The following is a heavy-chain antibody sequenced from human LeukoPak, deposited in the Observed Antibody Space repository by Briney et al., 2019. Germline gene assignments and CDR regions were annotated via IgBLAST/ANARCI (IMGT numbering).Heavy chain of an antibody. D-gene: IGHD3-3*01. Sequence: GSSVKVSCKASGGTFSSYAISWVRQAPGQGLEWMGRIIPIFGTANYAQKFQGRVTITTDESTSTAYMELRSLRSDDTAVYYCARDQAWGDDFWSGYNNWFDPWGQGTLVTVSS. V-gene: IGHV1-69*05. J-gene: IGHJ5*02. CDR3: ARDQAWGDDFWSGYNNWFDP. CDR1: GGTFSSYA. CDR2: IIPIFGTA.